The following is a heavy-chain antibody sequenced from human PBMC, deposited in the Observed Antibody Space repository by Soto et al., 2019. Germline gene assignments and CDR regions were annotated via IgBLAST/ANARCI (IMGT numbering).Heavy chain of an antibody. V-gene: IGHV3-72*01. CDR1: GFIFSNHY. Sequence: EVQLVESGGALVQPGGSLRLSCAASGFIFSNHYLDWVRQAPGKGLEWVGRSRNKANSYTTSYAASAKGRFTILRDDSKSLRYRQMNSLTSEDTAVYYCTRQPLSGAPGDDYWGQGTLVTVSS. CDR3: TRQPLSGAPGDDY. J-gene: IGHJ4*02. CDR2: SRNKANSYTT. D-gene: IGHD1-26*01.